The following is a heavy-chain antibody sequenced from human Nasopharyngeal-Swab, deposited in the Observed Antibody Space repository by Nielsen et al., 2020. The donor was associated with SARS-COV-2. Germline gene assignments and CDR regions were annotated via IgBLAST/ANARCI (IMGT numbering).Heavy chain of an antibody. Sequence: GGSLRLSCAASGFTFDTFGMTWVRQAPGKGLEWVSRISGSGSGTYYADSVKGRFTISRDNSKNTLYLQMNSLRAEDTAVYYCAKSKGMADAFDIWGQGTMVTVSS. CDR1: GFTFDTFG. CDR2: ISGSGSGT. CDR3: AKSKGMADAFDI. V-gene: IGHV3-23*01. D-gene: IGHD5-24*01. J-gene: IGHJ3*02.